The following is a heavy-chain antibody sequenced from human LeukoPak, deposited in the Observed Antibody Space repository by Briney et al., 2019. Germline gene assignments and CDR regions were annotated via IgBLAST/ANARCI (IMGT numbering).Heavy chain of an antibody. V-gene: IGHV4-59*01. J-gene: IGHJ4*02. CDR3: ARCAYSHAPVY. Sequence: SETLSLTCSVSGGSLSNYYWSWMRQPPGKGLEGMGYIYYSWSTNFSPAFTSRGTILVGTFKNQFSLKLISVAAADTGVYFFARCAYSHAPVYWGQGTLVADSS. D-gene: IGHD5-18*01. CDR1: GGSLSNYY. CDR2: IYYSWST.